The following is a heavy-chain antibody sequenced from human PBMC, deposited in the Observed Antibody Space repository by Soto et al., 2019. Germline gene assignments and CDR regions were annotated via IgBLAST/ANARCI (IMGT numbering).Heavy chain of an antibody. CDR2: ISYDGSNK. CDR3: ARDADGGDCCNWFDP. D-gene: IGHD2-21*02. CDR1: GFTFSSYA. Sequence: LRLSCAASGFTFSSYAMHWVRQAPGKGLEWVAVISYDGSNKYYADSVKGRFTISRDNSKNTLYLQMNSLRAEDTAVYYCARDADGGDCCNWFDPWGQGTLVTVSS. V-gene: IGHV3-30-3*01. J-gene: IGHJ5*02.